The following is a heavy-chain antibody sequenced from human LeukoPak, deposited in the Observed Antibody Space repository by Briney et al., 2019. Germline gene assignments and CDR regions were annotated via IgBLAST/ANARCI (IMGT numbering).Heavy chain of an antibody. J-gene: IGHJ6*02. CDR3: AKDGSGYYYGTYYYYGMDV. CDR2: ISGSGGST. D-gene: IGHD3-22*01. V-gene: IGHV3-23*01. CDR1: GFIFSNYA. Sequence: PGTSLRLSCKTSGFIFSNYAMSWVRQAPGKGLEWVSAISGSGGSTYYADSVKGRFTVSRDNSKNTLYLQMNSLRAEDTAVYYCAKDGSGYYYGTYYYYGMDVWGQGTTVTVSS.